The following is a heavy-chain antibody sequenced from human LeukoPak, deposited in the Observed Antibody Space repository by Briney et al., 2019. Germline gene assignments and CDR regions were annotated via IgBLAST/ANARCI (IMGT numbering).Heavy chain of an antibody. D-gene: IGHD3-16*01. J-gene: IGHJ5*02. CDR2: IYTSGST. Sequence: SETLSLTCTVSGGSISSYYWSWIRQPAGKGLEWIGRIYTSGSTNYNPSLRSRVTMSVGTSKNQFSLKLSSVTAADTAVYYCARTGFSGGAPLNGWFDPWGQGTLVTVSS. V-gene: IGHV4-4*07. CDR1: GGSISSYY. CDR3: ARTGFSGGAPLNGWFDP.